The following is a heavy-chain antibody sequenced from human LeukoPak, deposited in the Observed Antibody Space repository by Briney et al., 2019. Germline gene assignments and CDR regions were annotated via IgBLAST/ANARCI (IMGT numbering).Heavy chain of an antibody. CDR2: IIPILGIA. Sequence: GASVKVSCKASGGTFSSYAISWVRQAPGQGREWMGRIIPILGIANYAQKFQGRVTITADKSTSTAYMERSSLRSEDTAVYYCARSRRYDSSGYYWGDFDYWGQGNLVTVSS. CDR1: GGTFSSYA. D-gene: IGHD3-22*01. CDR3: ARSRRYDSSGYYWGDFDY. V-gene: IGHV1-69*04. J-gene: IGHJ4*02.